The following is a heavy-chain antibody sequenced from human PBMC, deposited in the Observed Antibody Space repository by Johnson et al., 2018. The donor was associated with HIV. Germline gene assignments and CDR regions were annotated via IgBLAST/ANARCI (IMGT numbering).Heavy chain of an antibody. D-gene: IGHD4-17*01. CDR2: IRYDGSNK. CDR1: RFTFSSYA. J-gene: IGHJ3*02. V-gene: IGHV3-30*02. CDR3: AKVGGRHDYGDYLGAFDI. Sequence: QVQLVESGGGVVQPGRSLRLSCAASRFTFSSYAMHWVRQAPGKGLEWVAFIRYDGSNKYYADSVKGRFTISRDNSKNTLYLQMNSLRAEDTAVYYCAKVGGRHDYGDYLGAFDIWGQGTMVTVSS.